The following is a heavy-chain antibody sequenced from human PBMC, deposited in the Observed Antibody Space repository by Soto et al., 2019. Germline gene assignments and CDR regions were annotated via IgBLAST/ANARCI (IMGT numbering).Heavy chain of an antibody. J-gene: IGHJ4*02. CDR1: GFTFSSYA. V-gene: IGHV3-23*01. CDR2: ISGSGGST. D-gene: IGHD3-10*01. CDR3: AKNVGSGELFSTPNFDY. Sequence: EVQLLESGGGLVQPGGSLRLSCAASGFTFSSYAMSWVRQAPGKGLEWVSAISGSGGSTYYADSVKGRFTSSRDNSKNTVYLQMNSLRAEDTAVYYCAKNVGSGELFSTPNFDYWGQGTLVTVSS.